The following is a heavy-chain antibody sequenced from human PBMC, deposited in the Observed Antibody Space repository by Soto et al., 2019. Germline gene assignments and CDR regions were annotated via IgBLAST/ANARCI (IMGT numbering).Heavy chain of an antibody. CDR1: GFTFSSYG. V-gene: IGHV3-33*01. CDR3: ARDTARAMVRINYGRDG. CDR2: IWYDGSNK. D-gene: IGHD3-10*01. Sequence: QVQLVESGGGVVQPGRSLRLSCAASGFTFSSYGMHWVRQAPGKGLEWVAVIWYDGSNKNYADSAKSGFTISRDNSKNTLYLQRNSLRAEDTAVYYCARDTARAMVRINYGRDGWGQGTTVTVSS. J-gene: IGHJ6*02.